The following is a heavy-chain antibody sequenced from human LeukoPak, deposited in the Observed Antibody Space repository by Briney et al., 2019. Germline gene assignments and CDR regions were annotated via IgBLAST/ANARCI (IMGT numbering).Heavy chain of an antibody. Sequence: ASVKVSCKASGYTFTDYYIHWVRQAPGQGLEWMGWINPQSGGTNFAQNFQGRVTMTRDTSIITAYMELSRLRSDDTAVYYCARVSWDYYDSTGNTYFDYWGQGTLVTVSS. J-gene: IGHJ4*02. CDR2: INPQSGGT. D-gene: IGHD3-22*01. V-gene: IGHV1-2*02. CDR3: ARVSWDYYDSTGNTYFDY. CDR1: GYTFTDYY.